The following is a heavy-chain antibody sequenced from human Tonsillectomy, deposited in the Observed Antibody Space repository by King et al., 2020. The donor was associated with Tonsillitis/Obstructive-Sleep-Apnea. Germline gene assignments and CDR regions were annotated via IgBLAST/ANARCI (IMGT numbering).Heavy chain of an antibody. D-gene: IGHD2-2*01. CDR3: AKTPAPMAAIGSFDY. J-gene: IGHJ4*02. Sequence: VQLVESGGGLVQSGGSLRLSCAASGFTFSSYAMSWVRQTPGKGLEWVSTISVGGDSTYYADSVKGRFTISRDNSKNTLFLQMNSLRAEDTAVYYCAKTPAPMAAIGSFDYWGQGTLVTVSS. CDR1: GFTFSSYA. CDR2: ISVGGDST. V-gene: IGHV3-23*04.